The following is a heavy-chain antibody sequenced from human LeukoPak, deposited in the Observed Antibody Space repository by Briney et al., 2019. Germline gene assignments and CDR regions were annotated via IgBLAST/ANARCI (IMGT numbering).Heavy chain of an antibody. CDR2: ISGSGGST. CDR3: ATEGELSARLYYFDY. D-gene: IGHD3-16*02. J-gene: IGHJ4*02. CDR1: GFTFSSYW. Sequence: SGGSLRRSCAASGFTFSSYWMSWVRQAPGKGLEWVSAISGSGGSTYYADSVKGRFTISRDNSKNTLYLQMNSLRAEDTAVYYCATEGELSARLYYFDYWGQGTLVTVSS. V-gene: IGHV3-23*01.